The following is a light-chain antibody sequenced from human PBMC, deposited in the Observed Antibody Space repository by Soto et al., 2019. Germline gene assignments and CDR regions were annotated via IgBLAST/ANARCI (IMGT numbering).Light chain of an antibody. V-gene: IGKV1-5*01. CDR3: QQSYAPVRT. Sequence: DIQMTQSPSSLSASLGDRVTITCRASHYISSWLAWYQQKPGKAPKLLMFDTFSLESGVPSRFSGSRSGTEFTLTISSLQPEDFGIYYCQQSYAPVRTFGGGTKVDIK. J-gene: IGKJ4*01. CDR2: DTF. CDR1: HYISSW.